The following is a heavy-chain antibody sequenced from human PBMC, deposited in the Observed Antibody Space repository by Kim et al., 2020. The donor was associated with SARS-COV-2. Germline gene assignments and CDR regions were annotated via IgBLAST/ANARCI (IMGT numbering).Heavy chain of an antibody. V-gene: IGHV4-34*01. Sequence: SETLSLTCAVYGGSFSGYYWSWIRQPPGKGLEWIGEINHSGSTNYNPSLKSRVTISVDTSKNQFSLKLSSVTAADTAVYYCARGHKNSKTYYYGSGSYSLLDYWGQGTLVTVSS. CDR3: ARGHKNSKTYYYGSGSYSLLDY. J-gene: IGHJ4*02. D-gene: IGHD3-10*01. CDR2: INHSGST. CDR1: GGSFSGYY.